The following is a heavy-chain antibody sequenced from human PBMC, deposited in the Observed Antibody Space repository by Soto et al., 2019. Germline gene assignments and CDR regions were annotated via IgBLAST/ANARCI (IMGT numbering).Heavy chain of an antibody. D-gene: IGHD6-19*01. J-gene: IGHJ4*02. Sequence: SETLSLTCAVSGYSISGPNWWAWIRQPPGKGLELIGYIHDSGTIYNNPSLKSRVTMSVDTSKNQFSLKMNSLTAVDTAVYYCARTSSSVWHSFDYWGQGTLVTVSS. CDR2: IHDSGTI. CDR1: GYSISGPNW. CDR3: ARTSSSVWHSFDY. V-gene: IGHV4-28*05.